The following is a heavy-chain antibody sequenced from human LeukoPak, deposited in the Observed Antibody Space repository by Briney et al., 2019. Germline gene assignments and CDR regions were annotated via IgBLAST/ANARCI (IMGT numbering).Heavy chain of an antibody. V-gene: IGHV4-34*01. D-gene: IGHD2-2*01. CDR3: ASGVPGAVVGYYYYYMDV. CDR1: GGSFSGYY. Sequence: SETLSLTCAVYGGSFSGYYCSWIRQPPGKGLEWIGEINHSGSTNYNPSLKSRVTISVDTSKNQFSLKLSSVTAADTAVYYCASGVPGAVVGYYYYYMDVWGKGTTVTVSS. J-gene: IGHJ6*03. CDR2: INHSGST.